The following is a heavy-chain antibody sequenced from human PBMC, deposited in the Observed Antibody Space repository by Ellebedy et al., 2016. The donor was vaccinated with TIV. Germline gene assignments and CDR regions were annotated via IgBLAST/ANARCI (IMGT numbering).Heavy chain of an antibody. Sequence: GESLKISCAASGFTFSRHWMSWVRQAPGKGLEWVASIKEDGSQKYYVDSVKGRFTISRDSAKNSLDLQMSSLRVDDTAVYYCAPLNWIFPLDFDYWGQGTLVTVSS. CDR2: IKEDGSQK. CDR3: APLNWIFPLDFDY. V-gene: IGHV3-7*03. D-gene: IGHD2-2*03. J-gene: IGHJ4*02. CDR1: GFTFSRHW.